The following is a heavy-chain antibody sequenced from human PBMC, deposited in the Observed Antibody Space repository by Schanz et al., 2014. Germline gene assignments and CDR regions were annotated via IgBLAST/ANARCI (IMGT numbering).Heavy chain of an antibody. CDR3: ARDTTWRLDL. D-gene: IGHD1-1*01. V-gene: IGHV4-61*02. CDR2: VFPNGIT. J-gene: IGHJ2*01. Sequence: QVQLQESGPGLVKPSQTLSLTCTVSGGSIRSGTYYWSWIRRPAGKALEWVDRVFPNGITNYNPARKSRFTDTLDTSRNQFTRALTAVAAADTAVDYCARDTTWRLDLWGRGTLVTVSS. CDR1: GGSIRSGTYY.